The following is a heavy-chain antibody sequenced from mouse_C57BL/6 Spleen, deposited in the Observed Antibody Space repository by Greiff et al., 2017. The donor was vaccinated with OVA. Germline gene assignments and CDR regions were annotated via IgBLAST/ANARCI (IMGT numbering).Heavy chain of an antibody. CDR3: ARRETAQAPYDFDY. Sequence: VQLQQPGAELVKPGASVKLSCKASGYTFTSYWMQWVKQRPGQGLEWIGEIDPSDSYTNYNQKFKGKATLTVDTSSSTAYMQLSSLTSEDSAVYYCARRETAQAPYDFDYWGQGTTLTVSA. J-gene: IGHJ2*01. V-gene: IGHV1-50*01. CDR2: IDPSDSYT. D-gene: IGHD3-2*02. CDR1: GYTFTSYW.